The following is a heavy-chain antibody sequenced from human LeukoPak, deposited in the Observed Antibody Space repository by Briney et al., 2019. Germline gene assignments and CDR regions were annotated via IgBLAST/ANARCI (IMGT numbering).Heavy chain of an antibody. CDR2: INPSGGST. V-gene: IGHV1-46*01. D-gene: IGHD3-10*01. CDR3: ARDPRYGSGQTWFDP. J-gene: IGHJ5*02. CDR1: GYTFTSYY. Sequence: GASVKVSCKASGYTFTSYYVHRVRQAPGQGLEWMGIINPSGGSTNYAQKLQDRVTMTRDTSTSTVYMELSSLRSEDTAVYYCARDPRYGSGQTWFDPWGQGTLVTVSS.